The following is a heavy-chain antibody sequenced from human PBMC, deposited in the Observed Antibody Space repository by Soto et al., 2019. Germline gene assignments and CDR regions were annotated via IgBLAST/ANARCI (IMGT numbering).Heavy chain of an antibody. CDR1: GFTFSSYA. CDR3: ARGGGDAFDI. CDR2: ISGSSSNT. V-gene: IGHV3-23*01. J-gene: IGHJ3*02. D-gene: IGHD1-26*01. Sequence: GGSLRLSCAASGFTFSSYAMTWVRQAPGKGLKWVSSISGSSSNTHYADSVKGRFTISRDNSKNQLSLQMNSLRAEDTAVYYCARGGGDAFDIWGQGTMVTVSS.